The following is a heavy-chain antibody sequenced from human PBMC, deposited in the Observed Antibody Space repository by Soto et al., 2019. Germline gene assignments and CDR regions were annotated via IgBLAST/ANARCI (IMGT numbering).Heavy chain of an antibody. CDR2: INHSGST. CDR1: GGSFSGYY. V-gene: IGHV4-34*01. CDR3: ARVGYRDAFDI. J-gene: IGHJ3*02. Sequence: QVQLQQWGAGLLKPSETLSLTCAVYGGSFSGYYWSWIRQPPGKGLEWIGEINHSGSTNYNPSLKSRVTISVDTSKNQFSLKLSSVTAADTAVYYSARVGYRDAFDIWGQGTMVTVSS. D-gene: IGHD5-18*01.